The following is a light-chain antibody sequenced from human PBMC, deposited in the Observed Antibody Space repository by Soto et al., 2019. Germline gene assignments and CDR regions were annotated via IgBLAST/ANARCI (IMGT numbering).Light chain of an antibody. CDR1: QRVSSSY. Sequence: EIVLTLSPGTLSLSLGERATLSCMASQRVSSSYLAWYQQKPGQAPRLLIHGASSRATGIPDRFSGSGSGKDFTLTISTLEPADFAVYYCHQYGSSTLLTFGGGTKVDIK. CDR3: HQYGSSTLLT. V-gene: IGKV3-20*01. J-gene: IGKJ4*01. CDR2: GAS.